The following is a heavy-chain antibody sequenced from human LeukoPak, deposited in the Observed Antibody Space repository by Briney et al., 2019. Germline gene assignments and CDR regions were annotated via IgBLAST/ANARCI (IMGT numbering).Heavy chain of an antibody. CDR1: GFTFSSYS. CDR2: ISSSSSYI. Sequence: GGSLRLSCAASGFTFSSYSMNWVRQAPGKGLEWVSSISSSSSYIYYADSVKGRFTISRDNAKNSLYLQMNSLRAEDTAVYYCARGDIWSYYYYYYGMDVWGQGTTVTVSS. CDR3: ARGDIWSYYYYYYGMDV. D-gene: IGHD3-3*01. J-gene: IGHJ6*02. V-gene: IGHV3-21*01.